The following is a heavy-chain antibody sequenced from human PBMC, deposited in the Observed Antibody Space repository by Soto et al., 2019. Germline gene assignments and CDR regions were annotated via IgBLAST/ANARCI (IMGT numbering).Heavy chain of an antibody. CDR3: ARGGRAVAVAGTVFDY. Sequence: QVQLVQSGAEVKKPGASVKVSCKASGYTFTGYYMHWVRQAPGQGLEWMGWINPTSGGTNYAQKFQGRVTMTRDTSISTAYMELSRLRSDDTAVYYCARGGRAVAVAGTVFDYWGQGTLVTVSS. CDR1: GYTFTGYY. V-gene: IGHV1-2*02. CDR2: INPTSGGT. D-gene: IGHD6-19*01. J-gene: IGHJ4*02.